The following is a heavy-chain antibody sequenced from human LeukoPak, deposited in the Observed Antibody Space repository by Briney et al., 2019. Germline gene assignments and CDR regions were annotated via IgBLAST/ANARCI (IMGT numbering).Heavy chain of an antibody. CDR3: ARAVPAATFDY. J-gene: IGHJ4*02. Sequence: GASVSVSCKPSEYTFTYYYMSWVRQAPGQGREWRGWINPNSADTNYAQKFQGRVTMTRDTSISTAYMELSRLRSDDTAVYYCARAVPAATFDYWGQGTLVTVSS. CDR1: EYTFTYYY. D-gene: IGHD2-2*01. CDR2: INPNSADT. V-gene: IGHV1-2*02.